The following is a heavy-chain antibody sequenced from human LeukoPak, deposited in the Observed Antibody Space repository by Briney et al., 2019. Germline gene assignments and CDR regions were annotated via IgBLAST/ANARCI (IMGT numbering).Heavy chain of an antibody. CDR1: GRSISSYY. J-gene: IGHJ3*02. Sequence: SDTLSLTCTVSGRSISSYYWRWIRRPPGKGREWIGYFYYSGSTKYKPSLKRRVTISVDTSKNQFSLKVSSVTAADTAVYYCARGRLLDACDIWGQGTMVTVSS. V-gene: IGHV4-59*07. CDR3: ARGRLLDACDI. D-gene: IGHD3-3*01. CDR2: FYYSGST.